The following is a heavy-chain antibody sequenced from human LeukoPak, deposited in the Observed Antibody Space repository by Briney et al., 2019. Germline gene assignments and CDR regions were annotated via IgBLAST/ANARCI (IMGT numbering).Heavy chain of an antibody. CDR2: MNPNSGNT. CDR1: GYTFTSYD. CDR3: ATEITVGATGDY. J-gene: IGHJ4*02. D-gene: IGHD1-26*01. Sequence: ASVKVSCKASGYTFTSYDINWVRQATGQGLEWMGWMNPNSGNTGYAQKFQGRVTMTRNTSISTAYMELSSLRSEDTAVYYCATEITVGATGDYWGQGTLVTVSS. V-gene: IGHV1-8*01.